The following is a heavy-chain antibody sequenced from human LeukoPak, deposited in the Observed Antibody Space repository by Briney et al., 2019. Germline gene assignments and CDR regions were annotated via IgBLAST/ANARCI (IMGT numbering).Heavy chain of an antibody. D-gene: IGHD1-26*01. CDR3: ARDGWDPFDY. Sequence: GGSLRLSCAASWFTFRSYAMHWVRQAPGKGLEWVAVISYDGSNKYYADSVKGRFTISRDNSKNTLYLQMNSLRAEDTAVYYCARDGWDPFDYWGQGTLVTVSS. CDR1: WFTFRSYA. J-gene: IGHJ4*02. CDR2: ISYDGSNK. V-gene: IGHV3-30-3*01.